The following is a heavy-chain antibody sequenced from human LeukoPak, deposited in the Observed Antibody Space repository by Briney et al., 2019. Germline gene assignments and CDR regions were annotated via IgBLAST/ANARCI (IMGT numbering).Heavy chain of an antibody. Sequence: SETLSLTCTVSGGSISSAGYYWSWIRHHPGKGLEWIGYIYYSGSTYYNPSLRSRVTISVDTSKNQFSLKLSSVTAADTAVYYCARCGGDCYHFDYWGQGTLVTVSS. CDR2: IYYSGST. CDR1: GGSISSAGYY. J-gene: IGHJ4*02. CDR3: ARCGGDCYHFDY. V-gene: IGHV4-31*03. D-gene: IGHD2-21*02.